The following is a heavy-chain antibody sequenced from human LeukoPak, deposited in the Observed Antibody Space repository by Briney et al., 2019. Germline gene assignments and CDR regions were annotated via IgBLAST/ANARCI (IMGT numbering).Heavy chain of an antibody. CDR3: AKDRSCTGSSCNVGS. J-gene: IGHJ3*01. CDR2: ISGSGGST. Sequence: PGGSLRLSCAASGFTFSSFAMSWVRQAPGKGLEWLSAISGSGGSTYYAHSVKGRFTISRDNSKNTLFLQMNSLRAEDTAVYYCAKDRSCTGSSCNVGSWGQGTMVTVSS. V-gene: IGHV3-23*01. D-gene: IGHD2-2*01. CDR1: GFTFSSFA.